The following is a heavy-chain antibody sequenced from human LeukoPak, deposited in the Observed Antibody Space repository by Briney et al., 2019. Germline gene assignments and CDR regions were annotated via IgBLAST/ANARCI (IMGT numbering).Heavy chain of an antibody. CDR1: GGSISSYY. Sequence: SETLSLTCTVSGGSISSYYWSWIRQPPGKGLEWIGYIYYSGSTNYNPSLKSRVTISVDTSKNQFSLKLSSVTAADTAVYYCARDETDTKYNWNDGWPDYWGQGTLVTVSS. D-gene: IGHD1-1*01. CDR2: IYYSGST. V-gene: IGHV4-59*01. CDR3: ARDETDTKYNWNDGWPDY. J-gene: IGHJ4*02.